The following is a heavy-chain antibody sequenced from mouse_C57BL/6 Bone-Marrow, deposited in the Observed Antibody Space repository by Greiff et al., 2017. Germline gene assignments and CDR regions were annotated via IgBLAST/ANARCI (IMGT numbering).Heavy chain of an antibody. J-gene: IGHJ1*03. V-gene: IGHV1-69*01. CDR2: IDPSDSYT. D-gene: IGHD1-1*01. CDR1: GYTFTSYW. Sequence: QVQLKQPGAELVMPGASVKLSCKASGYTFTSYWMHWVKQRPGQGLEWIGEIDPSDSYTNYNQKFKGKSTLTVDKSSSTAYMQLSSLTSEDSAVYYCARDWGDGSSWGDWYFDFWGTGTTVTVSS. CDR3: ARDWGDGSSWGDWYFDF.